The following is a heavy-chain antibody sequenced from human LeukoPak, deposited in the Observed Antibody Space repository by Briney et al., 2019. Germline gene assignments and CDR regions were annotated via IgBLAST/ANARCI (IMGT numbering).Heavy chain of an antibody. D-gene: IGHD5-18*01. CDR3: ARDPGYKTLDF. CDR1: GYTFTDYY. V-gene: IGHV1-2*02. J-gene: IGHJ4*02. Sequence: ASVKVSCKASGYTFTDYYLHWVRQAPGQGLECMGWINIKTGGTKYPQKFQGRVTMTRDASISTAYMEVTNLRSDDTAVYYCARDPGYKTLDFWGQGTLVTVSS. CDR2: INIKTGGT.